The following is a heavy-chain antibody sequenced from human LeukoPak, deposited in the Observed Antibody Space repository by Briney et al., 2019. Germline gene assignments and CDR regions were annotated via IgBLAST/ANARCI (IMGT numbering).Heavy chain of an antibody. V-gene: IGHV4-34*01. CDR2: INHSGST. J-gene: IGHJ4*02. Sequence: PSETLSLTCAVYGGSFSGYYWSWIRQPPGKGLEWVGEINHSGSTNYNPSLKSRVTISVDTSKNQFSLKLSSVTAADTAVYYCARGRKGLGYCSSTSCYRGYFDYWGQGTLVTVFS. CDR1: GGSFSGYY. CDR3: ARGRKGLGYCSSTSCYRGYFDY. D-gene: IGHD2-2*02.